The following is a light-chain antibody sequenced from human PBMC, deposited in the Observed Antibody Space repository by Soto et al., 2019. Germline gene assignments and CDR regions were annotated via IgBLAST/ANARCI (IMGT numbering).Light chain of an antibody. Sequence: QSVLTQPPSVSAAPGQKVTISCSGSSSNSGNNYVSWYQQLPGTAPKLLIYDNNKRPSGIPDRFSGSKSGTSATLGITGLQTGDEADYYCGTWDSSLSAVLFGGGTKPTVL. CDR2: DNN. J-gene: IGLJ2*01. V-gene: IGLV1-51*01. CDR3: GTWDSSLSAVL. CDR1: SSNSGNNY.